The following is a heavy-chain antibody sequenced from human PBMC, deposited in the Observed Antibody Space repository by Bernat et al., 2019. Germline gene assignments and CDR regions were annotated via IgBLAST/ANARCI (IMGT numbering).Heavy chain of an antibody. CDR1: GFTFSSYE. CDR3: ARYCSSTSCYVWEAFDI. V-gene: IGHV3-48*03. CDR2: ISSSGSTI. D-gene: IGHD2-2*01. J-gene: IGHJ3*02. Sequence: EVQLVESGGGLVQPGGSPRLSCAASGFTFSSYEMNWVRQAPGKGLEWVSYISSSGSTIYYADSVKGRFTISRDNAKNSLYLQMNSLRAEDTAVYYCARYCSSTSCYVWEAFDIWGQGTMVTVSS.